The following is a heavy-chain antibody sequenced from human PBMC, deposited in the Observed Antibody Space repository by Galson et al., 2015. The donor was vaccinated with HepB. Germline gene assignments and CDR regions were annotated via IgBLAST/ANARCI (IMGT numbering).Heavy chain of an antibody. D-gene: IGHD6-13*01. CDR2: IKLDGSEV. J-gene: IGHJ4*02. Sequence: SLRLSCAASGFTFSLYWMNWVRQAPGKGPEWVANIKLDGSEVNYVDSVKGRFTISRDNAKNLLFLRMNGLRAEDTAVYYCARGVWGFFDYWGQGTLVSVSS. CDR3: ARGVWGFFDY. V-gene: IGHV3-7*03. CDR1: GFTFSLYW.